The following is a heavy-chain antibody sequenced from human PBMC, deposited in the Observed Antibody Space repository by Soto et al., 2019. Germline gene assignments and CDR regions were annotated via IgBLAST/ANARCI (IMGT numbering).Heavy chain of an antibody. CDR3: AKAGTPSRWLPLDS. D-gene: IGHD6-19*01. Sequence: QVHLVESGGGVVQPGRSLRLSCAASGFSFRSHGMHWVRQAPGKGLEWVAVISYDGANKYYADSVRGRFTISRVNSEKTLFLQRNNLRSEDTAVYYCAKAGTPSRWLPLDSWGQGTRVTVSS. V-gene: IGHV3-30*18. CDR2: ISYDGANK. J-gene: IGHJ4*02. CDR1: GFSFRSHG.